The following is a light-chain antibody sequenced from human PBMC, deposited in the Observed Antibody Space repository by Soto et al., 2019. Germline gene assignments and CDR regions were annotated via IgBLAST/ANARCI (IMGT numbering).Light chain of an antibody. J-gene: IGLJ2*01. CDR2: DVS. Sequence: QSALTQPRSVSGSPGQSGTISCTGTSSDVGGYNYVSWYQQHPGKAPKLMIYDVSKRPSGVPDRFSGSKSGNTASLTISGLQAEDEADYYCCSYAGSYTFLVVFGGGTKVTVL. CDR3: CSYAGSYTFLVV. V-gene: IGLV2-11*01. CDR1: SSDVGGYNY.